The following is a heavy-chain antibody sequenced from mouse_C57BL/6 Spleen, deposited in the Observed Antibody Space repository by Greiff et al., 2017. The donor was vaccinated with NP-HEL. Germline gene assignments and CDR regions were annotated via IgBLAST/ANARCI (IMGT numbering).Heavy chain of an antibody. CDR1: GYTFTDYY. V-gene: IGHV1-26*01. D-gene: IGHD2-1*01. CDR3: ASNYVFYAMDY. CDR2: INPNNGGT. Sequence: EVQLQQSGPELVKPGASVKISCKASGYTFTDYYMNWVKQSHGKSLEWIGDINPNNGGTSYNQKFKGKATLTVDKSSSTAYMELRSLTSEVSAVYYCASNYVFYAMDYWGQGTSVTVSS. J-gene: IGHJ4*01.